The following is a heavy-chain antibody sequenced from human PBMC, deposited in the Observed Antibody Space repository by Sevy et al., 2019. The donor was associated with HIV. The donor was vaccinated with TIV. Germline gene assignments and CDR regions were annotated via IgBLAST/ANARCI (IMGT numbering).Heavy chain of an antibody. CDR1: AFTFSNYG. D-gene: IGHD3-22*01. J-gene: IGHJ5*02. Sequence: GGSLKLSCAASAFTFSNYGMHWVRQAPGKGLEWVAFISYDGSNEYYADSVKGRFTISRDNSKNTLYLQMNSLRAEDTAFYYCAGYYSDTTGSRGFDPWGLGTLVTVSS. CDR3: AGYYSDTTGSRGFDP. V-gene: IGHV3-30*03. CDR2: ISYDGSNE.